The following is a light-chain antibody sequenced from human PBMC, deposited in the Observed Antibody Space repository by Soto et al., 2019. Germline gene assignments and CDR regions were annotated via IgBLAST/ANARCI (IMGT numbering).Light chain of an antibody. CDR3: QQYYSYPLLT. Sequence: AIRMTQSPSSLSASTGXRVTXTCXASQGISXYLAWYQQKPGKAPKLLIYAASTLQSGVPSRFSGSGSGTDFTLTISCLQSEDFATYYCQQYYSYPLLTFGGGTKVEIK. J-gene: IGKJ4*01. V-gene: IGKV1-8*01. CDR2: AAS. CDR1: QGISXY.